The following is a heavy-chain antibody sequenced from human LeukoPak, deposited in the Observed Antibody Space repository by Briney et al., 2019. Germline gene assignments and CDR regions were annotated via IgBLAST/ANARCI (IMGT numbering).Heavy chain of an antibody. D-gene: IGHD2-2*01. CDR2: ISGSGGST. Sequence: GGSLRLSCAASGFTFSSYAMSWVRQAPGKGLEWVSAISGSGGSTYYADSVKGRFTISRDNSKNTLYLQINSLRAEDTAVYYCAKAQRYCSSTSCHEGWFDPWGQGTLVTVSS. CDR3: AKAQRYCSSTSCHEGWFDP. CDR1: GFTFSSYA. V-gene: IGHV3-23*01. J-gene: IGHJ5*02.